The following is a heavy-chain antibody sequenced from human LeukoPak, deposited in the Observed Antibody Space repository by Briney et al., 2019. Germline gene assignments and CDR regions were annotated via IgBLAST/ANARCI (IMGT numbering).Heavy chain of an antibody. V-gene: IGHV3-30-3*01. CDR1: GFTFSSYA. J-gene: IGHJ4*02. CDR2: ISYDGSNK. D-gene: IGHD3-22*01. CDR3: ARAPTYYYDSSGYSYYFDY. Sequence: GRSLRLSCAASGFTFSSYAMHWVRQAPGKGLEWVAVISYDGSNKYYADSVKGRFTIPRDNSKNTLYLQMNSLRAEDTAVYYCARAPTYYYDSSGYSYYFDYWGQGTLVTVSS.